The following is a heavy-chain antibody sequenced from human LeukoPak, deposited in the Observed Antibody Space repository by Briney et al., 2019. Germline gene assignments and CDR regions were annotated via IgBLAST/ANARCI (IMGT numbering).Heavy chain of an antibody. V-gene: IGHV3-7*05. CDR3: ARDVEGDTFDI. CDR2: IDQSGGRN. J-gene: IGHJ3*02. Sequence: GGSLRLSCAASGXTFSRFWMNWVRQAPGRGLEWVANIDQSGGRNNYVDSVKGRFTISRDNAKNSLFLEMSSLRADDTAVYFCARDVEGDTFDIWGQRTTVTVSS. CDR1: GXTFSRFW.